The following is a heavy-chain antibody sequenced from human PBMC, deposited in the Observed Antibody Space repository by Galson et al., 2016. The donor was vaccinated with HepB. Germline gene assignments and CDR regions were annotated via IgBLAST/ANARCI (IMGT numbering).Heavy chain of an antibody. Sequence: SLRLSCAASGFTSSSYWMHWVRQAPGKGLVWVSRINSDGSNTACADSVKGRFTISRDNAKNTLYLQMNSLRGEDTAVYYCARGPYGDYVIDYWGQGTLVTVSS. V-gene: IGHV3-74*01. CDR1: GFTSSSYW. D-gene: IGHD4-17*01. CDR3: ARGPYGDYVIDY. CDR2: INSDGSNT. J-gene: IGHJ4*02.